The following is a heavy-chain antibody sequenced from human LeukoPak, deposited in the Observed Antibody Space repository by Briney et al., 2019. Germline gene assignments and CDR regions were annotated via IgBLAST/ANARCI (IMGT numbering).Heavy chain of an antibody. V-gene: IGHV4-39*07. D-gene: IGHD3-22*01. CDR3: AREGYYDSSASGAFDI. CDR2: IYSSGNT. Sequence: SETLSLTCSVSGDSISSGSNYWGWIRQSPGKGLEWIASIYSSGNTHSNPSLKSRVSISVDTSKNQFSLKLSSVTAADTAVYYCAREGYYDSSASGAFDIWGQGTMVTVSS. CDR1: GDSISSGSNY. J-gene: IGHJ3*02.